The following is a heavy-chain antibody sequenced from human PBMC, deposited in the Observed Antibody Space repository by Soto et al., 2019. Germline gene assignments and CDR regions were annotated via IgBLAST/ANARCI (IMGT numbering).Heavy chain of an antibody. V-gene: IGHV3-21*01. Sequence: EVQLVESGGGLVKPGGSLRLSCISSGFTFRTYTMNWVRQAPGKGLEWVSGIRGFSPYTFYAESVKGRFTISRDNAKNSLYLQMNSLRAEDTAVYYCARDRGYDAHDYYYNAMDVCGQGTTVTGSS. CDR1: GFTFRTYT. CDR2: IRGFSPYT. D-gene: IGHD3-10*01. CDR3: ARDRGYDAHDYYYNAMDV. J-gene: IGHJ6*02.